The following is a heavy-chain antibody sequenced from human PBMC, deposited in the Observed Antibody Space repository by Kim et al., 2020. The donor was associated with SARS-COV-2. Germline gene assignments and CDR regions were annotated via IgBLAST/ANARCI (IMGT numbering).Heavy chain of an antibody. CDR1: GYTFTSYG. V-gene: IGHV1-18*01. J-gene: IGHJ3*02. Sequence: ASVKVSCKASGYTFTSYGISWVRQAPGQGLEWMGWISAYNGNTNYAQKLQGRVTMTTDTSTSTAYMELRSLRSDDTAVYYCARGSQYFDWLLDAFDIWGQGTMVTVSS. CDR3: ARGSQYFDWLLDAFDI. D-gene: IGHD3-9*01. CDR2: ISAYNGNT.